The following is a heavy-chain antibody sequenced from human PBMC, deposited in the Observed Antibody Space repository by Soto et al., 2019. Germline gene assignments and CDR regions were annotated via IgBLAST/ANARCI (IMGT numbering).Heavy chain of an antibody. CDR3: AKVGVRGVPSYFSMDV. CDR1: GFTFSSYA. CDR2: ISGSGGST. Sequence: EVQLLESGGGLVQPGGSLRLSCAASGFTFSSYAMSWVRQAPGKGLEWVSAISGSGGSTYYADSVTGRFTISRDNSKNKVYLQNDSLGPEDTAVYYCAKVGVRGVPSYFSMDVWGQGTTVTVSS. D-gene: IGHD3-10*01. V-gene: IGHV3-23*01. J-gene: IGHJ6*02.